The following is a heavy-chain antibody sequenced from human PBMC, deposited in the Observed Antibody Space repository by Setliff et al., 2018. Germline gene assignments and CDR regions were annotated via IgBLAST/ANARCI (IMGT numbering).Heavy chain of an antibody. V-gene: IGHV1-69*06. D-gene: IGHD3-3*01. CDR2: FTPILLTP. Sequence: SVKVSCKASGYTFDSYSFTWLRQAPGQGLEWVGGFTPILLTPNYAQKFQGRITITADKSTSTAYMELSGLRSDDTAVYFCARPRSPKISIFGVTPFDYWGQGTLVTVSS. CDR3: ARPRSPKISIFGVTPFDY. J-gene: IGHJ4*02. CDR1: GYTFDSYS.